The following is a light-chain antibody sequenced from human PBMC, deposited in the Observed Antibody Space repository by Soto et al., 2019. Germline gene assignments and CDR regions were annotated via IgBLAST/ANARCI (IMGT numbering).Light chain of an antibody. V-gene: IGKV3-15*01. Sequence: RVMTQSPSTLSVSPGRRSTLRCRASQSVSSNLVWYQQKPGQAPRVVIHGASTRATDFPARFSGSGYGTEFTLTISSLQSEDIGVYYCHQYNTWPRTFGQGTKVDIK. CDR1: QSVSSN. J-gene: IGKJ1*01. CDR3: HQYNTWPRT. CDR2: GAS.